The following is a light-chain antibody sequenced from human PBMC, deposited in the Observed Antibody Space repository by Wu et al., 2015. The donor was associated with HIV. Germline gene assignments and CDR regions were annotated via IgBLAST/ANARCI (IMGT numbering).Light chain of an antibody. CDR2: SAS. V-gene: IGKV3-20*01. Sequence: EVVLTQSPGTLSLSPGERATLSCRTSQRISNTYLAWYQQKPGQGPRLLIFSASNRATGIPDRFSGSGSGTDFTLTISRLEPEDFVVYYCQQYGSSPTTFGQGTKVEIK. CDR1: QRISNTY. CDR3: QQYGSSPTT. J-gene: IGKJ1*01.